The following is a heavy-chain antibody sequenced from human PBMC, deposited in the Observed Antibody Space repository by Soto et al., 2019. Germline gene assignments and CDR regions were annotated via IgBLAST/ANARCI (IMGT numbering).Heavy chain of an antibody. CDR2: INPNSGGT. D-gene: IGHD6-13*01. CDR1: GYTFTGYY. Sequence: ASVKVSCKASGYTFTGYYMHWVRQAPGQGLEWMGWINPNSGGTNYAQKFQGWVTMTRDTSISTAYMELGRLRSDDTAVYYCARADGSSSSGYYFDYWGQGTLVTVSS. J-gene: IGHJ4*02. CDR3: ARADGSSSSGYYFDY. V-gene: IGHV1-2*04.